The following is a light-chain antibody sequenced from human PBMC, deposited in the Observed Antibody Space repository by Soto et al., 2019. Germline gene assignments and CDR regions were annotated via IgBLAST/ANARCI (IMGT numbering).Light chain of an antibody. CDR1: TSNIGSNP. CDR3: AAWYDGLKGHV. Sequence: QSVLTQPPSASGTPGQRVTISCSGSTSNIGSNPVNWYQQLPGTAPKLLIYTNNQRPSGVPDRFSRSKSGTSASLAISGLQSEDEADYYFAAWYDGLKGHVFGVETQLTV. V-gene: IGLV1-44*01. J-gene: IGLJ1*01. CDR2: TNN.